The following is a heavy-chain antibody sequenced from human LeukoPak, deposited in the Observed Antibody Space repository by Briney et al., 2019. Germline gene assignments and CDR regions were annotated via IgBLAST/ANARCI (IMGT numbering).Heavy chain of an antibody. CDR1: GGSISSSSDY. D-gene: IGHD3-10*01. V-gene: IGHV4-39*02. J-gene: IGHJ4*02. CDR2: VYYTGST. Sequence: SETLSLTCTVSGGSISSSSDYWGWIRQPPGKGLEWIGSVYYTGSTFYSSSLKSRVSISVDTTKNQFSLKLKSVTAADTAVYYCAREGILWFGEGGYFDYWGQGTLVTVSS. CDR3: AREGILWFGEGGYFDY.